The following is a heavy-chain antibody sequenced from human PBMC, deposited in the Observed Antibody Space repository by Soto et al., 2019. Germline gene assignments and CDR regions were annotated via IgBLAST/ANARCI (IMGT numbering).Heavy chain of an antibody. J-gene: IGHJ6*02. D-gene: IGHD3-22*01. Sequence: GSLGLSRAACGLSFNIYWVSGARQAQGKGLEWVANIKQDGSEKYYVDSVKGRFTISRDNAKNSLYLQMNSLRAEDTAVYYCARFYYDSSGYLPSPYYYYYGMDVWGQGTTVTSP. V-gene: IGHV3-7*04. CDR1: GLSFNIYW. CDR2: IKQDGSEK. CDR3: ARFYYDSSGYLPSPYYYYYGMDV.